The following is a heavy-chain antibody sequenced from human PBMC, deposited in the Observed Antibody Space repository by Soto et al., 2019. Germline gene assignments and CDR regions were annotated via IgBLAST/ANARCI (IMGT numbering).Heavy chain of an antibody. Sequence: ASVKVSCKASGYDFTAYDINWVRQASGQGLEWMGWMNPINGATGSARRFQGRVSITRNTATTTAYLEWTSLRSDDTAVYYCGRGPSPRAPAGGSPYYYAMDVWGQGTTVTVSS. J-gene: IGHJ6*02. CDR2: MNPINGAT. CDR1: GYDFTAYD. CDR3: GRGPSPRAPAGGSPYYYAMDV. D-gene: IGHD6-13*01. V-gene: IGHV1-8*02.